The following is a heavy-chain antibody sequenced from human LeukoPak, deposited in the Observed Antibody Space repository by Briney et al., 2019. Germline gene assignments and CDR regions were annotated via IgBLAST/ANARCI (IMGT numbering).Heavy chain of an antibody. D-gene: IGHD3-22*01. CDR1: GFTFRSYA. J-gene: IGHJ4*02. Sequence: GGSLRLSRAASGFTFRSYAMSWVRQAPGKGLEWVSAISGSGGSTYYADSVKGRFTISRDNSKNTLYLQMNSLRAEDTAVYYCAKGDSSGSYFDYWGQGTLVTVSS. CDR3: AKGDSSGSYFDY. CDR2: ISGSGGST. V-gene: IGHV3-23*01.